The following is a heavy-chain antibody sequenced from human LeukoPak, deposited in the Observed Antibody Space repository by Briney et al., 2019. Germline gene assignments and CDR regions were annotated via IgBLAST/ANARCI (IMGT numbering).Heavy chain of an antibody. V-gene: IGHV4-59*01. CDR1: GGSISNYF. D-gene: IGHD3-10*01. J-gene: IGHJ4*02. CDR2: IYYSGST. CDR3: ARYGSGTSLDY. Sequence: PSETLSLTCSVSGGSISNYFWTWIRQPPGKGLEWIGHIYYSGSTNYNPSLKSRVTISVDTSKNQFSLKLSSVTAADTAVYYCARYGSGTSLDYWGQGTLVTVSS.